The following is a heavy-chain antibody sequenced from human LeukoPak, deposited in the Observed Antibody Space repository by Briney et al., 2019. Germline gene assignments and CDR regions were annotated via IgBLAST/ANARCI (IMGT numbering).Heavy chain of an antibody. V-gene: IGHV1-69*13. CDR2: IIPIFGTA. D-gene: IGHD2-2*01. Sequence: ASVKVSCKASGYTLTSYDINWVRQAPGQGLEWMGGIIPIFGTANYAQKFQGRVTITADESTSTAYMELSSLRSEDTAVYYCARGLVVPAANGPPRAFDIWGQGTMVTVSS. CDR1: GYTLTSYD. CDR3: ARGLVVPAANGPPRAFDI. J-gene: IGHJ3*02.